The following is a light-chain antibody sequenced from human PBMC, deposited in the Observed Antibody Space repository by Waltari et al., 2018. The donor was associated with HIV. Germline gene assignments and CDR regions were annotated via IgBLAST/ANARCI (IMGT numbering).Light chain of an antibody. V-gene: IGLV1-44*01. J-gene: IGLJ3*02. CDR1: SSNIGSNT. Sequence: QSVLTQPPSASGTPGQRVTISCSGSSSNIGSNTVNWYQQLPGTAPKLLIYSNNPRPSGVPDRFSGSKSGTSASLAISGLQSEDEADYYCAPWDDSLNGPVFGGGTKLTVL. CDR2: SNN. CDR3: APWDDSLNGPV.